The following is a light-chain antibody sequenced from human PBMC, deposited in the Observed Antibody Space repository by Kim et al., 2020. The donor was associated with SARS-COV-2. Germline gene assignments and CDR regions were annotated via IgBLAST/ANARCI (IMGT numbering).Light chain of an antibody. CDR2: DDN. J-gene: IGLJ2*01. CDR3: QSYDSTNVV. V-gene: IGLV6-57*03. Sequence: GKTVPISCTRSSGSIASNYVPWYQQRPGRAPTTVLYDDNHRPSGVPDRFSGSIDSSSNSASLTLSGLKTEDEADYYCQSYDSTNVVFGGGTQLTVL. CDR1: SGSIASNY.